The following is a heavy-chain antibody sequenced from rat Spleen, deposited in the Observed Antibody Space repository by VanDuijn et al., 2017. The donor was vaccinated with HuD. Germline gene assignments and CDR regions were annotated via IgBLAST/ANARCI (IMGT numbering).Heavy chain of an antibody. CDR1: GFTFSSFA. J-gene: IGHJ2*01. CDR3: AKELGDDYFDY. V-gene: IGHV5-25*01. CDR2: ITSGGSNT. Sequence: EVQLVESGGGLVQPGRSLKLSCAASGFTFSSFAMAWVRQAPKKGLEWVATITSGGSNTYYPDSVKGRFTISRDNAKSTLYLQMDSLRSEDTATYYCAKELGDDYFDYWGQGVMVTVSS. D-gene: IGHD5-1*01.